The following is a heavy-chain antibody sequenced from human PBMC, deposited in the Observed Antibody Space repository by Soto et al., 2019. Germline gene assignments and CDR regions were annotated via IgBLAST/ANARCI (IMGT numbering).Heavy chain of an antibody. J-gene: IGHJ4*02. CDR1: GFSLSTSGVG. V-gene: IGHV2-5*02. D-gene: IGHD6-13*01. CDR2: IYWDGAQ. Sequence: QITLKESGPTLVKPTQTLTLTCTFSGFSLSTSGVGVGWIRQPPGKALEWLALIYWDGAQRYSPSLKSRLTITKDNSKTQVVLTMTNMDPVDKATYYCAHRPGYSSSWNWEFDYWGQGTLVTVSS. CDR3: AHRPGYSSSWNWEFDY.